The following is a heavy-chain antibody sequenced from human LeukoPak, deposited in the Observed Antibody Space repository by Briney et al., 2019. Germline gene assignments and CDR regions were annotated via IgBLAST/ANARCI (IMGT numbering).Heavy chain of an antibody. CDR2: IIPIFGTA. D-gene: IGHD3-9*01. CDR1: GGTFSSYA. Sequence: SVKVSCKASGGTFSSYAISWVRQAPRQGLEWMGGIIPIFGTANYAQKFQGRVTITADESTSTAYMELSSLRSEDTAVYYCARERSPPYYDILTGYYITSYYFDYWGQGTLVTVSS. J-gene: IGHJ4*02. CDR3: ARERSPPYYDILTGYYITSYYFDY. V-gene: IGHV1-69*13.